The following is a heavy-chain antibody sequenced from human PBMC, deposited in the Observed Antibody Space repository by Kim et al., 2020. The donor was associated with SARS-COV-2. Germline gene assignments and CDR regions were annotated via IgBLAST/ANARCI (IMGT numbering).Heavy chain of an antibody. CDR1: GFTFSSYS. J-gene: IGHJ4*02. CDR2: ISSSSSYI. V-gene: IGHV3-21*01. CDR3: ARDSIIELRYFDWLLSYYFDY. Sequence: GGSLRLSCAASGFTFSSYSMNWVRQAPGKGLEWVSSISSSSSYIYYADSVKGLFTISRDNAKNSLYLQMNSLRAEDTAVYYCARDSIIELRYFDWLLSYYFDYWGQGTLVTVSS. D-gene: IGHD3-9*01.